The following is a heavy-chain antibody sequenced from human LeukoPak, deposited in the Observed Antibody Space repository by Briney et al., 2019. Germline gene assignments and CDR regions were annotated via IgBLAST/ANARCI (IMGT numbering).Heavy chain of an antibody. V-gene: IGHV3-23*01. J-gene: IGHJ6*04. D-gene: IGHD2-2*01. CDR1: GFTFSSYA. CDR2: ISGSGGST. Sequence: GGSLRLSCAASGFTFSSYAMSWVRQAPGKGLEWVSAISGSGGSTYYADSVKGRFTISRDNSKNTLYLQMNSLRAKDTAVYYCAKDGEGYCSSTSCKRAYYGMDVWGKGTTVTVSS. CDR3: AKDGEGYCSSTSCKRAYYGMDV.